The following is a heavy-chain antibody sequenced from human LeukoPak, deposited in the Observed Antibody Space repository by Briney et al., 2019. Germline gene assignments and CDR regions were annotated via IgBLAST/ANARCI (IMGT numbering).Heavy chain of an antibody. CDR3: VKDLDCSGGDCYFNWYDP. Sequence: GGSLRLSCAVSGFTFRNYGMTWVRQAPGKGLEWVASVSGSGSVTYYADSVKGHFTISRDNSKSTLFPQMDSLRADDTAVYYCVKDLDCSGGDCYFNWYDPWGQGTLVTVSS. CDR1: GFTFRNYG. D-gene: IGHD2-21*02. CDR2: VSGSGSVT. V-gene: IGHV3-23*01. J-gene: IGHJ5*02.